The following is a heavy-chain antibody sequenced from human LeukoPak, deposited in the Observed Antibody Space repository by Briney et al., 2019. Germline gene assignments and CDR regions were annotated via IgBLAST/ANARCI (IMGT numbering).Heavy chain of an antibody. Sequence: GGPLRLSCAASGFTVSSNYMSWVRQAPGKGLEWVSVIYSGGSTYYADSVKGRFTISRDNSKNTLYLQMNSLRAEDTAVYYCARDRDGAKGFDYWGQGTLVTVSS. V-gene: IGHV3-66*02. CDR3: ARDRDGAKGFDY. D-gene: IGHD4-17*01. J-gene: IGHJ4*02. CDR2: IYSGGST. CDR1: GFTVSSNY.